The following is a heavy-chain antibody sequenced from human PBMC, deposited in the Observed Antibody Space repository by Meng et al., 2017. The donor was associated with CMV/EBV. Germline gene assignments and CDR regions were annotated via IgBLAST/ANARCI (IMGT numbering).Heavy chain of an antibody. CDR1: GFTFSSYW. Sequence: AGSLRLSCAASGFTFSSYWMHWDRQAPGKGLGRVSRINSDGSSTSYADSVKGRFTISRDNAKNTLYLQMNSLRAEDTAVYYCARDRENYDFWSGYYYGMDVWGQGTTVTVSS. J-gene: IGHJ6*02. V-gene: IGHV3-74*01. D-gene: IGHD3-3*01. CDR2: INSDGSST. CDR3: ARDRENYDFWSGYYYGMDV.